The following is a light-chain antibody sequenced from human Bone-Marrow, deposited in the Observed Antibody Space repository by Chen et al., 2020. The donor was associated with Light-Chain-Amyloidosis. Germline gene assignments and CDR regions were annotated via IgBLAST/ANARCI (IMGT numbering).Light chain of an antibody. CDR1: SSNIGAGFD. V-gene: IGLV1-40*01. Sequence: QSVLTQSPSVSGAPGQRVIISCSGSSSNIGAGFDVHWYQQLPGTAPKLLIYGDTNRPSGVPDRFSGFKSGTSAYLAIAGLQAEDEAHYFCQSYDSSLSGVVFGGGAKLTVL. J-gene: IGLJ2*01. CDR3: QSYDSSLSGVV. CDR2: GDT.